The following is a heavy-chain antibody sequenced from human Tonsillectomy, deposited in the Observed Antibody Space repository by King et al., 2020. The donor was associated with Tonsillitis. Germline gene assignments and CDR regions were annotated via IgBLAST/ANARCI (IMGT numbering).Heavy chain of an antibody. CDR3: AKDSVLYCSGGSCFHPSYFDY. D-gene: IGHD2-15*01. CDR1: GFTFSSYG. Sequence: VQLVESGGGVVQPGRSLRLSCAASGFTFSSYGMHWVHQAPGKGLEWVAVISYDGSNKYYADSVKGRFTISRDNSKNTLYLQVNSLRAEDTAVYYCAKDSVLYCSGGSCFHPSYFDYWGQGTLVTVSS. CDR2: ISYDGSNK. V-gene: IGHV3-30*18. J-gene: IGHJ4*02.